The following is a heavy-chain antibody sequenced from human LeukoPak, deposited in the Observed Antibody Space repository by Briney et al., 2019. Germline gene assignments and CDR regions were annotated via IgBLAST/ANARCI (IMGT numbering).Heavy chain of an antibody. CDR2: IYYSGST. Sequence: PSETLSLTCTVSGGSISSYYWSWIRQPPGKGLEWIGYIYYSGSTDYNPSLKNRVTISVDTSKNQFSLKLSSVTAADTAVYYCAREGVTKNYFDYWGQGTLVTVSS. CDR1: GGSISSYY. CDR3: AREGVTKNYFDY. J-gene: IGHJ4*02. V-gene: IGHV4-59*01. D-gene: IGHD4-11*01.